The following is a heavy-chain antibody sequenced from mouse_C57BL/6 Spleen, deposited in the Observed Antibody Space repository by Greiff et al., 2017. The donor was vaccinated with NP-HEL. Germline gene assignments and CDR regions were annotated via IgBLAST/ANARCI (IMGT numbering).Heavy chain of an antibody. Sequence: VQLQQPGAELVRPGTSVKLSCKASGYTFTSYWMHWVKQRPGQGLEWIGVIDPSDSYTNYNQKFKGKATLTVDTSSSTAYMQLSNLTSEDSAVYYCARWGYSNYRDRGCWGKGTTLTVSS. J-gene: IGHJ2*01. CDR2: IDPSDSYT. D-gene: IGHD2-5*01. V-gene: IGHV1-59*01. CDR3: ARWGYSNYRDRGC. CDR1: GYTFTSYW.